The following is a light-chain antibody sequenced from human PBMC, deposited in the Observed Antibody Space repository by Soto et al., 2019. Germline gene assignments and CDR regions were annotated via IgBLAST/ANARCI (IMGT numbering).Light chain of an antibody. Sequence: EIVLTQSPGTLSLSPGQRATLSCRASASISRDYLACYQQRLGQAPRLLIYGASSGATGVPDRFSGSGSIKDFTLPISILEPEDFSIYYYQQYGSVPYSFGQGTKLEMK. CDR3: QQYGSVPYS. V-gene: IGKV3-20*01. CDR1: ASISRDY. CDR2: GAS. J-gene: IGKJ2*01.